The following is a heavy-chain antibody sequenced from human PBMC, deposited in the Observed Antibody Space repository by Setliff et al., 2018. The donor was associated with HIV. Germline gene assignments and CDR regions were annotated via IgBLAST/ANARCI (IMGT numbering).Heavy chain of an antibody. CDR2: VNTKTGNP. CDR1: GYIFTNDP. V-gene: IGHV7-4-1*02. CDR3: AREFLLGDLSFPAN. Sequence: ASVKVSCKASGYIFTNDPMNWVRQAPGQGLEWMGWVNTKTGNPTYAQDFTGRFVFSLDTSVNTAYPEISGLKIEDTAVYFCAREFLLGDLSFPANWGQGTLVTV. D-gene: IGHD3-16*02. J-gene: IGHJ4*02.